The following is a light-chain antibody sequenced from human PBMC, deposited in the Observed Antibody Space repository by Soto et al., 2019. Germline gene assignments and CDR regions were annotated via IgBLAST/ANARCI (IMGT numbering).Light chain of an antibody. CDR1: QGISSF. Sequence: DIQLTQSPSFLSASVGDRVTITCRASQGISSFLAWYQQQPGKAPKLLIYSASTLKSAVPSRFSGIGSGTEFTLTISSLQPEDFANYYCQQLNSYPLTFGQGTKVEI. CDR2: SAS. V-gene: IGKV1-9*01. J-gene: IGKJ1*01. CDR3: QQLNSYPLT.